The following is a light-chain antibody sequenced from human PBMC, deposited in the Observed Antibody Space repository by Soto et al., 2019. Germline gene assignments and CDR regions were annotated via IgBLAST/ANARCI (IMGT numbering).Light chain of an antibody. CDR3: QSYDASLSDVL. CDR2: NND. J-gene: IGLJ2*01. Sequence: QSVLTQPPSVSGAPGQRVTVSCTGSSSNIGAGHNVHWYQQLPGTAPKLLIYNNDNRPSRVPDRFSGSKSGTSASLSISGLQAEDEAEYYCQSYDASLSDVLFGGGTKLPVL. CDR1: SSNIGAGHN. V-gene: IGLV1-40*01.